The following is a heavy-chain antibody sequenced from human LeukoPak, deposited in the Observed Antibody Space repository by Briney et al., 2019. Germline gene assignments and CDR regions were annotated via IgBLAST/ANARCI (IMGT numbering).Heavy chain of an antibody. V-gene: IGHV3-30-3*01. J-gene: IGHJ4*02. CDR2: ISYDGSNK. Sequence: AGGSLRLSCAASGFTFSSYAMHWVRQAPGKGLEWVAVISYDGSNKYYADSVKGRFTISRDDSKSIAYLQMNSLKTEDTAVYYCTRDAPVVGATGSFSDYWGQGTLVTVSS. CDR1: GFTFSSYA. CDR3: TRDAPVVGATGSFSDY. D-gene: IGHD1-26*01.